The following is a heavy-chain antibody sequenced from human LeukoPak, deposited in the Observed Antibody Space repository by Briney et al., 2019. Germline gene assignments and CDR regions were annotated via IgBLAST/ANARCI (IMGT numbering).Heavy chain of an antibody. CDR1: GYTFTSYY. CDR3: ASYSGYYYGSDYYYGMDV. Sequence: GASVKVSCKASGYTFTSYYMHWVRQAPGQGLEWMGIINPSGGSTSYAQKFQGRVTMTRDTSTSTVYMELSSLRSEDTAVYYCASYSGYYYGSDYYYGMDVWGQGTTVTVSS. J-gene: IGHJ6*02. D-gene: IGHD3-22*01. CDR2: INPSGGST. V-gene: IGHV1-46*01.